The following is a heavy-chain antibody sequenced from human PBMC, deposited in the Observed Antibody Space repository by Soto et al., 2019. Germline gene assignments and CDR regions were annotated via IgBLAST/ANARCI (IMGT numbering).Heavy chain of an antibody. V-gene: IGHV4-61*03. CDR2: IYNTGST. CDR3: AREYSNSVEAFDF. J-gene: IGHJ4*02. Sequence: SETLSLTCTVSGVSVNSDNYYWSWIRQPPGKGLEWIGHIYNTGSTTYNPSLKSQVTISLDTSWNHFSLSLNSVTAADTAVFYCAREYSNSVEAFDFWGRGTLVTVSS. CDR1: GVSVNSDNYY. D-gene: IGHD6-6*01.